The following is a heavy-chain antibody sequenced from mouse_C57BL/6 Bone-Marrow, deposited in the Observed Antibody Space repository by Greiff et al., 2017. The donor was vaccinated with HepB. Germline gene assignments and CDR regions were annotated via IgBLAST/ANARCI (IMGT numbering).Heavy chain of an antibody. CDR2: ISSGGSYT. J-gene: IGHJ1*03. Sequence: EVQLVESGGDLVKPGGSLKLSCAASGFTFSSYGMSWVRQTPDKRLEWVATISSGGSYTYYPDSVKGRFTISRDNAKNTLYLQMSSLKSEDTAMYYCARQRLTPWYFDVWGTGTTVTVSS. CDR1: GFTFSSYG. V-gene: IGHV5-6*01. CDR3: ARQRLTPWYFDV.